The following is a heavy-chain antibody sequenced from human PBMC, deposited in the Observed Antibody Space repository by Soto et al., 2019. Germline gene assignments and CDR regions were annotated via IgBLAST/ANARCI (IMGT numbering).Heavy chain of an antibody. CDR1: GYTLTELS. Sequence: GASVKVSCKVSGYTLTELSMHWVRQAPGKGLEWMGGFDPEDGETIYAQKFQGRVTMTEDTSTDTAYMELSSLRSEDTAVYYCARIDYVWGSYRRNYYYYGMDVWGQGTMVTVSS. CDR2: FDPEDGET. D-gene: IGHD3-16*02. V-gene: IGHV1-24*01. CDR3: ARIDYVWGSYRRNYYYYGMDV. J-gene: IGHJ6*02.